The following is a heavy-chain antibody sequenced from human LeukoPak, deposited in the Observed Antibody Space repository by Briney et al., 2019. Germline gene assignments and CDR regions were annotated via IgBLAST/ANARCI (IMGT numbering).Heavy chain of an antibody. V-gene: IGHV3-48*03. J-gene: IGHJ6*03. CDR1: GFTFSSYE. CDR2: ISSIGSAI. Sequence: QPGGSLRLSCAASGFTFSSYEMNWVRQAPGKGLEWVSYISSIGSAIYYADSVKGRFTISRDNAKNSLYLQMNSLRAEDTAVYYCARGQWLALGYMDVWGKGTTVTVSS. CDR3: ARGQWLALGYMDV. D-gene: IGHD6-19*01.